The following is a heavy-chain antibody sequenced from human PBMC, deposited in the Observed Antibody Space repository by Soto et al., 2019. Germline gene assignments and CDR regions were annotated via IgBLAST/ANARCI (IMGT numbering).Heavy chain of an antibody. CDR1: RFTFSRNT. J-gene: IGHJ6*02. V-gene: IGHV3-30-3*01. D-gene: IGHD1-26*01. Sequence: PGGSLRLSCAASRFTFSRNTMHLVRQAPGKGLEWVALISYDGSNTYYADSVRGRFTISRDNSKNTLYLQMNSLRAEDTAVDYCARDQTRGDYYYYGMDVWGQGTTVTVSS. CDR2: ISYDGSNT. CDR3: ARDQTRGDYYYYGMDV.